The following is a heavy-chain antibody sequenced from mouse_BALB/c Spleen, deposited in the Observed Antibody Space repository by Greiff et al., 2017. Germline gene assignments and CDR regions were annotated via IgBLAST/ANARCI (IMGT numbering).Heavy chain of an antibody. CDR1: GFTFNTYA. D-gene: IGHD2-14*01. CDR2: IRSKSNNYAT. CDR3: VRQGYYRYYYAMDY. Sequence: EVKVEESGGGLVQPKGSLKLSCAASGFTFNTYAMNWVRQAPGKGLEWVARIRSKSNNYATYYADSVKDRFTISRDDSQSMLYLQMNNLKTEDTAMYYCVRQGYYRYYYAMDYWGQGTSVTVSS. V-gene: IGHV10-1*02. J-gene: IGHJ4*01.